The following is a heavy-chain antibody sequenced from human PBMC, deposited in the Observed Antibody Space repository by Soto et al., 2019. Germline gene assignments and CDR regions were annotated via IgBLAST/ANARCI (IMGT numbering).Heavy chain of an antibody. CDR1: GYTFTGYY. CDR3: AIISPGIAAAGTEYYYGMDV. CDR2: INPNSGGT. J-gene: IGHJ6*02. Sequence: ASVKVSCKASGYTFTGYYMHWVRQAPGQGLEWMGWINPNSGGTNYAQKFQGRVTMTRDTSISTAYMELSRLRSDDTAVYYCAIISPGIAAAGTEYYYGMDVWGQGTTVTVSS. D-gene: IGHD6-13*01. V-gene: IGHV1-2*02.